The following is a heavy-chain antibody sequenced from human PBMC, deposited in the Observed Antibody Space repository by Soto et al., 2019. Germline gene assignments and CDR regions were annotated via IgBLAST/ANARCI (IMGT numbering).Heavy chain of an antibody. Sequence: GASVKVSCKASGYTFTSYGISCVRQAPGQGLEWMGWISTYNGNTNYAQKLQGRVTMTTDTSTSTAYMELRSLRSDDTAVYYCARSHDYGDYSDYWGQGTLVTVSS. J-gene: IGHJ4*02. CDR2: ISTYNGNT. CDR3: ARSHDYGDYSDY. V-gene: IGHV1-18*01. CDR1: GYTFTSYG. D-gene: IGHD4-17*01.